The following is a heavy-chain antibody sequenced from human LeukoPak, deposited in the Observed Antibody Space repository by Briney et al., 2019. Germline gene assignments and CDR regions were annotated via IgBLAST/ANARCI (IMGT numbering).Heavy chain of an antibody. CDR1: GGSITSYY. CDR3: ASHNSLGGPLAHFDY. V-gene: IGHV4-59*08. CDR2: IYYSANA. Sequence: SETLSLTCSVSGGSITSYYWSWIRQPPGKGLEWIGLIYYSANANYNPSLKSRVTISVDTSKKHLSLKLNSVTAADTAVYYCASHNSLGGPLAHFDYGGQGTLVTVSS. D-gene: IGHD3-16*01. J-gene: IGHJ4*02.